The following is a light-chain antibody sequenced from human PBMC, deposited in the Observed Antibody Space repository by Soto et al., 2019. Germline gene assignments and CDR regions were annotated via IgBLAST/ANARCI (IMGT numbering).Light chain of an antibody. CDR3: GTWDSSLSAGV. Sequence: QSVLTQPPSVSAAPGQTVTISCSGSSSNIGHNDVSWYQHLPGTAPTLLIYDNNKRPSGSPDRFSGSNSGTSATLGITGLQNGDEDDYYCGTWDSSLSAGVFGGGTKLTVL. V-gene: IGLV1-51*01. CDR1: SSNIGHND. CDR2: DNN. J-gene: IGLJ3*02.